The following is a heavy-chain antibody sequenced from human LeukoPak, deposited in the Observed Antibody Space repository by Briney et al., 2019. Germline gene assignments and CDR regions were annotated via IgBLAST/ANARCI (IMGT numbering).Heavy chain of an antibody. J-gene: IGHJ4*02. V-gene: IGHV3-23*01. Sequence: GGTLRLFCVASGFTFSSYDMNWVRQAPGKGLEWVSSINGSGDRTYYADSVKGRFTISRDNSKNTLYLQMNSLRAEDTTVYYCAKPARTDYADYWGQGTLVTVSS. CDR2: INGSGDRT. CDR1: GFTFSSYD. D-gene: IGHD1-14*01. CDR3: AKPARTDYADY.